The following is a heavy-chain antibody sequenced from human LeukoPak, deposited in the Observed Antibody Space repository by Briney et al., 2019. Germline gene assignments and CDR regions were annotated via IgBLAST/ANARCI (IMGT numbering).Heavy chain of an antibody. V-gene: IGHV3-21*01. CDR2: ISSSSSYI. Sequence: GSLRLSCAASGFTFSSYSMNWVRQAPGKGLEWVSSISSSSSYIYYADSVKGRFTISRDNAKNSLYLQMNSLRAEDTAVYYCARDSPSCSGGSCLFDAFDIWGQGTMVTVSS. CDR1: GFTFSSYS. J-gene: IGHJ3*02. D-gene: IGHD2-15*01. CDR3: ARDSPSCSGGSCLFDAFDI.